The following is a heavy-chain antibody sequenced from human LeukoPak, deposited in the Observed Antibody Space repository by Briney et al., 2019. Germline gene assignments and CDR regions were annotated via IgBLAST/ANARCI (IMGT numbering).Heavy chain of an antibody. CDR3: ARDLRFTMVRAGGWLRLDP. J-gene: IGHJ5*02. V-gene: IGHV1-2*02. D-gene: IGHD3-10*01. CDR2: IDPNSGGT. Sequence: ASVKVSCKASGGTFSSYAISWVRQAPGQGLEWMGWIDPNSGGTNYAQKFQGRVTMTRDTSIGTAYMELSRLRSDDTAVYYCARDLRFTMVRAGGWLRLDPWGQGTLVTVSS. CDR1: GGTFSSYA.